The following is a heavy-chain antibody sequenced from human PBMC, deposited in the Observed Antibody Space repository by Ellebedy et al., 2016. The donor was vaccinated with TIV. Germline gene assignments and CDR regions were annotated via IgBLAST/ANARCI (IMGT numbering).Heavy chain of an antibody. Sequence: ASVKVSCXASGYTFTGYYMHWVRQAPGQGLEWMGWINPNSGGTNYAQKFQGRVTMTRDTSISTAYMELSRLRSDDTAVYYCARGERYFDWAAGDFDYWGQGTLVTVSS. CDR2: INPNSGGT. CDR1: GYTFTGYY. CDR3: ARGERYFDWAAGDFDY. V-gene: IGHV1-2*02. D-gene: IGHD3-9*01. J-gene: IGHJ4*02.